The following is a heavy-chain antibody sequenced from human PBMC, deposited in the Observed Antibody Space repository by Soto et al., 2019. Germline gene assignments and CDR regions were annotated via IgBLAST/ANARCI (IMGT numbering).Heavy chain of an antibody. J-gene: IGHJ4*02. CDR1: GFTFSTYG. Sequence: QVQLVESGGGVVQPGRSLRLSCAASGFTFSTYGMHWVRQAPGKGLEWVAVLWYDGSKKYYADSVKGRFTISRDNSKNTLYLYMTSLRVDDTAVYYCARDYSKGKILDYWGQGTLVTVSS. CDR3: ARDYSKGKILDY. V-gene: IGHV3-33*01. CDR2: LWYDGSKK. D-gene: IGHD4-4*01.